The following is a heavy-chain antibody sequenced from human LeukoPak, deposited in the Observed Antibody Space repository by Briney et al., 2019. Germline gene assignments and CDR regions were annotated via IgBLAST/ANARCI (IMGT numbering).Heavy chain of an antibody. Sequence: SETLSLTCAVSGYSISSGYYWGWIRAPPGKGLEWVGSFYHSGSTYYNPSLKSRVTISVDTSKNQLSLKLSSVTAADTAVYYCARDPDDYGDYEGWGQGTLVTVSS. CDR2: FYHSGST. CDR3: ARDPDDYGDYEG. J-gene: IGHJ4*02. CDR1: GYSISSGYY. V-gene: IGHV4-38-2*02. D-gene: IGHD4-17*01.